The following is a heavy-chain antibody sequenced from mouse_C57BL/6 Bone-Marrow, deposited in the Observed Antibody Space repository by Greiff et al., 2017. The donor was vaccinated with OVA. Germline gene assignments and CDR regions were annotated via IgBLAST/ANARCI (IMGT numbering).Heavy chain of an antibody. J-gene: IGHJ1*03. V-gene: IGHV6-6*01. D-gene: IGHD3-3*01. CDR2: IRNKANNHAT. CDR1: GFTFSDAW. Sequence: VQLKQSGGGLVQPGGSMKLSCAASGFTFSDAWMDWVRQSPEKGLEWVAEIRNKANNHATYYAESVKGRFTISRDDSKSSVYLQMNSLRAEDTGIYYCTRPGPGWYFDVWGTGTTVTVSS. CDR3: TRPGPGWYFDV.